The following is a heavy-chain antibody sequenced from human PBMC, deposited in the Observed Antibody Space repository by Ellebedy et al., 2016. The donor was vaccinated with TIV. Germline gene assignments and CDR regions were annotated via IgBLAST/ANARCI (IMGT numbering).Heavy chain of an antibody. CDR3: ARDGAGRWDY. CDR1: GGSISSYH. CDR2: MYHSGST. V-gene: IGHV4-38-2*02. Sequence: MPSETLSLTCSISGGSISSYHWSWIRQPPGRGLEWIGSMYHSGSTYYSPSLKSRVTISVDTSKNQLSLRLSSVTAAVTAVYYCARDGAGRWDYWGPGTLVTVSS. D-gene: IGHD4-23*01. J-gene: IGHJ4*02.